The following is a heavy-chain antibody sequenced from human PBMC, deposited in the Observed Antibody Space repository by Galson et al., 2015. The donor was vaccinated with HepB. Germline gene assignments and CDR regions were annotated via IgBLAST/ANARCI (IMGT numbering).Heavy chain of an antibody. CDR2: ISYDGSNK. CDR1: GFTFSSYA. J-gene: IGHJ3*02. Sequence: SLRLSCAASGFTFSSYAMHWVRQAPGKGLEWVAVISYDGSNKYYADSVKGRFTISRDNSKNTLYLQMNSLRAEDTAVYYCARDRGFGELSDAFDIWGQGTMVTVSS. CDR3: ARDRGFGELSDAFDI. V-gene: IGHV3-30-3*01. D-gene: IGHD3-10*01.